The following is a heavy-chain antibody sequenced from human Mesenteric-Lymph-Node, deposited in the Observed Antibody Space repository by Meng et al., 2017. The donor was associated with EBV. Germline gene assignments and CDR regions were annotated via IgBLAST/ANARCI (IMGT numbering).Heavy chain of an antibody. CDR2: INHSGST. CDR3: ARGEKGPIDY. CDR1: GGSFSGYY. Sequence: VPVKRWGAVLFRPSEALSLTCAVYGGSFSGYYWSWIRQPPGKGLEWIGEINHSGSTNYNPSLKSRVTISVDTSKNQFSLKLSSVTAADTAVYYCARGEKGPIDYWGQGTLVTVSS. J-gene: IGHJ4*02. V-gene: IGHV4-34*01.